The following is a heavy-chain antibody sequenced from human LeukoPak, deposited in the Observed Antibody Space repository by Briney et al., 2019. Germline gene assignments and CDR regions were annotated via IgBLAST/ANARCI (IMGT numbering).Heavy chain of an antibody. CDR3: VREDTPATANY. Sequence: GGSLRLSCAASGFTFSSYAMSWVRQAPGKGLEWVSAISGSGGSAYYADSVKGRFTISRDNSKNTLYLQMHSLRPGDTAVYYCVREDTPATANYWGQGTLVTISS. D-gene: IGHD2-21*02. V-gene: IGHV3-23*01. CDR1: GFTFSSYA. J-gene: IGHJ4*02. CDR2: ISGSGGSA.